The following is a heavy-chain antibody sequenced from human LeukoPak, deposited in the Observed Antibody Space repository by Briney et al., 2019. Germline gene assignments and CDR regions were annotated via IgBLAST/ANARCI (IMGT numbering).Heavy chain of an antibody. CDR1: GFTFRNYV. J-gene: IGHJ4*02. CDR3: AREGYYGSGSPPSLYFDY. Sequence: GGSLRLSCAASGFTFRNYVIHWVRQAPGKGLEWVAVTSSDLNVKLYADSVKGRFTISRDNSRSTLYLQMNSLRPEDTAIYYCAREGYYGSGSPPSLYFDYWGQGSLVTVSS. D-gene: IGHD3-10*01. CDR2: TSSDLNVK. V-gene: IGHV3-30-3*01.